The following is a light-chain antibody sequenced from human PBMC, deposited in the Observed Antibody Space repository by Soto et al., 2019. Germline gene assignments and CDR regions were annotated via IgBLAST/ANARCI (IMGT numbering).Light chain of an antibody. CDR1: QSLLQSNGKNY. V-gene: IGKV2-28*01. J-gene: IGKJ5*01. CDR2: LGS. Sequence: DIVMTQSPPSLPVTPGEPASISCRSSQSLLQSNGKNYLDWYLQKPGQSPQLLIYLGSNRASGVTERVSGSGSGTDFTLKISTMEAEDVGVYYCMQALQVPLTFGQGTRLEVK. CDR3: MQALQVPLT.